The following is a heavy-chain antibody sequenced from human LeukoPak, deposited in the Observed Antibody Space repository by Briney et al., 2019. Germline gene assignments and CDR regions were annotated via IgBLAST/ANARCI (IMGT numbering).Heavy chain of an antibody. D-gene: IGHD4/OR15-4a*01. CDR3: ARGAGY. Sequence: SETLSLTCTVSGGSVSSGGFYWTWFRQPPGKGLEWIGSLFNGGSTHYNPSLKSRITISVDASNNQFSLRLRSVTAADTAVYFCARGAGYWGQGALTTVSS. V-gene: IGHV4-39*07. CDR2: LFNGGST. CDR1: GGSVSSGGFY. J-gene: IGHJ4*02.